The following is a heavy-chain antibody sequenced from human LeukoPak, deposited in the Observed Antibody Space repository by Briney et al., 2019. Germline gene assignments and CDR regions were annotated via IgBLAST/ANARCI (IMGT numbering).Heavy chain of an antibody. CDR1: GGSISSSSYY. Sequence: SETLSLTCTVSGGSISSSSYYWGWIRQPPGKGLEWIGSIYYSGSTYYNPSLKSRVTISVDTSKNQFSLKLSSVTAADTAVYYCATGPGATADYWGQGTLVTVSS. V-gene: IGHV4-39*01. CDR3: ATGPGATADY. J-gene: IGHJ4*02. CDR2: IYYSGST. D-gene: IGHD1-26*01.